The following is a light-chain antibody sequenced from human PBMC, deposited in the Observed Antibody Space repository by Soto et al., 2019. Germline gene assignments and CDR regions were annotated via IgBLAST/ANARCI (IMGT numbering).Light chain of an antibody. J-gene: IGKJ1*01. CDR2: KAS. CDR3: QQYNSYPWT. Sequence: DIQMTQSPSTLSASVGDRVTITCRASQSISSWLAWYQQDPGKAPKLLIYKASTLESGVPPRFSGSGSGTEFTLTISSLQPDDFATYYCQQYNSYPWTFGQGTKVQIK. CDR1: QSISSW. V-gene: IGKV1-5*03.